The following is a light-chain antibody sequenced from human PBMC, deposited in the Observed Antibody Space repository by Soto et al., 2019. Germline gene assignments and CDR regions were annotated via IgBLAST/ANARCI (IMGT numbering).Light chain of an antibody. CDR1: QSVGSN. CDR3: QQYNNRPPWT. J-gene: IGKJ1*01. V-gene: IGKV3-15*01. Sequence: EIVMTQSPATLSVSPGERATLSCRASQSVGSNLAWYQQKPGQAPRLLMYGASTRATGIPAKFSGTWSGAEFTLTISSLQSEDFAVYYCQQYNNRPPWTFGQGTKVEIK. CDR2: GAS.